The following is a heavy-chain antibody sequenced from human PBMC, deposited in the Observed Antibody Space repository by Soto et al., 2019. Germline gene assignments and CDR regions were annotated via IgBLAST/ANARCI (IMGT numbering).Heavy chain of an antibody. D-gene: IGHD1-26*01. J-gene: IGHJ5*02. CDR1: GGSISSYY. Sequence: QVQLQESGPGLVKPSETLSLTCTVSGGSISSYYWNWIRQPPGKGLEWIGYIYYSGSTYYNPHLKSRVTISVDTSKKQFSLKLSSVNAADTAVYYCARLGAKEIDPWGQGTLVTVSS. CDR2: IYYSGST. CDR3: ARLGAKEIDP. V-gene: IGHV4-59*08.